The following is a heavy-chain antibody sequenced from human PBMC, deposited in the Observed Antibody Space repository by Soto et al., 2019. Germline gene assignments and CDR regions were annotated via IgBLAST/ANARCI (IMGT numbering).Heavy chain of an antibody. D-gene: IGHD6-13*01. CDR3: ARVSAAAGTFDLDY. Sequence: ASVKVSCKASGYTFTSYGISWVRQAPGQGLEWMGWISAYNGNTNYAQKLQGRVTMTTDTSTSTAYMELRSLRSDDTAVYYCARVSAAAGTFDLDYWGQGTLVTVSS. J-gene: IGHJ4*02. V-gene: IGHV1-18*01. CDR1: GYTFTSYG. CDR2: ISAYNGNT.